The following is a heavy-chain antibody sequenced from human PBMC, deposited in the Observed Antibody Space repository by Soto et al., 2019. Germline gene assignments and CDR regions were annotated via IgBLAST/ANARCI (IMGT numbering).Heavy chain of an antibody. D-gene: IGHD2-2*02. CDR2: VSGTGDTT. CDR1: GFTFRRYD. J-gene: IGHJ4*02. Sequence: GGSLRLSCAGAGFTFRRYDMHWVRQAPGRGLEWVSVVSGTGDTTYYAASVKGRFTISRDNSKSTLYLQMNSLRAEDTALYYCAKSSSANSYSALDSWGQGTLVTVSS. CDR3: AKSSSANSYSALDS. V-gene: IGHV3-23*01.